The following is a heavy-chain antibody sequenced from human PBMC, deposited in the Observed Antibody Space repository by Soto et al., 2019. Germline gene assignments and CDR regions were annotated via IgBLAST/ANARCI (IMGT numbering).Heavy chain of an antibody. CDR1: GDSVSSNNY. CDR2: ISHSGSA. CDR3: ARNRAYSQGD. D-gene: IGHD5-18*01. J-gene: IGHJ4*02. Sequence: QVQLQESGPGLVEPSGTLSLTCAVSGDSVSSNNYWTWVRQPPREGLEWIGDISHSGSAIYNPSLESRVTISLDKSRNHFSLILSSVTAADTAVYYCARNRAYSQGDWGQGTLVTVSS. V-gene: IGHV4-4*02.